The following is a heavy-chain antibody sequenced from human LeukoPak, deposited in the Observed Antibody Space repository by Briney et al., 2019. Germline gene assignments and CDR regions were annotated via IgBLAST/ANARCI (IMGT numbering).Heavy chain of an antibody. CDR3: ARWATYCSGGSCYDYGMDV. J-gene: IGHJ6*02. CDR2: IYSGGST. Sequence: RPGGSLRLSCAASGFTVSSSYMSWVRQAPGKGLEWVSVIYSGGSTFYADSVKGRFTISRDDSKNTLYLQMNSLRAEDTAAYYCARWATYCSGGSCYDYGMDVWGRGTAVTVSS. D-gene: IGHD2-15*01. V-gene: IGHV3-53*01. CDR1: GFTVSSSY.